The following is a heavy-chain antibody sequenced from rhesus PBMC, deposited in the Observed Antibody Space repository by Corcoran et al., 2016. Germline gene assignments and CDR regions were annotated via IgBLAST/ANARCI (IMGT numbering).Heavy chain of an antibody. D-gene: IGHD5-42*01. CDR2: ISGSGGGP. CDR3: ARMPGWGGFEYFDL. V-gene: IGHV4-173*01. J-gene: IGHJ2*01. CDR1: GGSISSNY. Sequence: QLQLQESGPGLVKPSETLSLTCAVSGGSISSNYWSWIRQPPGKGLEWIGRISGSGGGPAYNPSPTSRVTISTATSKNQFSLKLRSVTAADTAVYYCARMPGWGGFEYFDLWGPGTPITISS.